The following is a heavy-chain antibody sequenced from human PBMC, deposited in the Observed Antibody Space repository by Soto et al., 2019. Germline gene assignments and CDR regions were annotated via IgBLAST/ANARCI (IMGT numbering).Heavy chain of an antibody. CDR1: GGSISSYY. Sequence: PSETLSLTCTVSGGSISSYYWSWIRQPPGKGLEWIGYIYYSGSTNYNPSLKSRVTISVDTSKNQFSLKLSSVTAADTAVYYCARQVGATFHYFDYWGQGTQVTVSS. CDR2: IYYSGST. CDR3: ARQVGATFHYFDY. D-gene: IGHD1-26*01. J-gene: IGHJ4*02. V-gene: IGHV4-59*08.